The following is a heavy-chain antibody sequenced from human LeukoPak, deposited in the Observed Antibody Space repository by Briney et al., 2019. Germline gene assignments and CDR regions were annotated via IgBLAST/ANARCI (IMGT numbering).Heavy chain of an antibody. D-gene: IGHD6-13*01. CDR3: ARAYSSSWYWMGYFDY. Sequence: SETLSLTCAVYGGSFSGYYWSWIRQPPGKGLEWIGEINHSGSTNYNPSLKSRVTTSVDTSKNQFSLKLSSVTAADTAVYYCARAYSSSWYWMGYFDYWGQGTLVTVSS. CDR2: INHSGST. J-gene: IGHJ4*02. CDR1: GGSFSGYY. V-gene: IGHV4-34*01.